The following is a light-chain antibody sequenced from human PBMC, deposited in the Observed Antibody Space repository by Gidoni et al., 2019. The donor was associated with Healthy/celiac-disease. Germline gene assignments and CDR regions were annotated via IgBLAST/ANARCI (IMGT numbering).Light chain of an antibody. CDR1: QSVSSY. Sequence: EIVLTQSPATLSLSPRERATLSCRASQSVSSYLAWYQQKPGQAPRLLIYEASNRATGIPARFSGSGSGTDFTLTISSLEPEDVAVYYCQQRSNWPPLTFGGGTKVEIK. CDR3: QQRSNWPPLT. J-gene: IGKJ4*01. CDR2: EAS. V-gene: IGKV3-11*01.